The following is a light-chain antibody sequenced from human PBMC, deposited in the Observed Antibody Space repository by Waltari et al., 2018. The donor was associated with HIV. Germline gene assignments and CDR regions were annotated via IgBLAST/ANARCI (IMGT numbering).Light chain of an antibody. V-gene: IGLV2-8*01. J-gene: IGLJ2*01. CDR2: EVT. CDR1: SGDVGASNY. Sequence: QSALTQPPSASGSPGQSVTISCTGTSGDVGASNYVSWYQVHPGKAPKLMIYEVTGRPSGVPDRFSGSKSGNTASLTVSGLQPEDEAHYYCSSYVGSNNVLFGGGTKLTVL. CDR3: SSYVGSNNVL.